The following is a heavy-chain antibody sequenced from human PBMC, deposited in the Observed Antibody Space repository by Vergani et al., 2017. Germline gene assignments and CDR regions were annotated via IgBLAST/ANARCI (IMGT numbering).Heavy chain of an antibody. CDR2: INHSGST. Sequence: QVQLQQWGAGLLKPSETLSLTCAVYGGSFSGYYWSWIRQPPGKGLEWIGEINHSGSTNYNPSLKSRGTISVDTSKNQFSLKLSSVTAADTAVYYCAREGXCSGGSCQLYYYYYGMDVWGQGTTVTVSS. CDR3: AREGXCSGGSCQLYYYYYGMDV. CDR1: GGSFSGYY. V-gene: IGHV4-34*01. J-gene: IGHJ6*02. D-gene: IGHD2-15*01.